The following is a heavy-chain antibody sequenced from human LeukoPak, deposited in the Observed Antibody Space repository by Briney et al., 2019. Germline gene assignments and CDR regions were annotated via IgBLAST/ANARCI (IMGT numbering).Heavy chain of an antibody. D-gene: IGHD3-22*01. CDR1: GFIFSSSR. J-gene: IGHJ3*02. CDR3: ARSREGDYYDSSGYYSGSPFDI. V-gene: IGHV3-21*01. Sequence: SGGSLILSCAASGFIFSSSRMNWVRQAPGRGLEWVSSISSSSTYIYYADSVKGRFTVSRDNAKNSLYLQMNSLRAEDTAVYYCARSREGDYYDSSGYYSGSPFDIWGQGTMVTVSS. CDR2: ISSSSTYI.